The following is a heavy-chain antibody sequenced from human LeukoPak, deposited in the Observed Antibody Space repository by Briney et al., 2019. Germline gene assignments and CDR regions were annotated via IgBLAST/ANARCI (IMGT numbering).Heavy chain of an antibody. Sequence: PSETLSLTRAVYGGSFSGYYWSWIRQPPGKGLEWIGGINHSGSTNYNPSLKSRVTISVDTSKNQFSLKLSSVTAADTAVYYCARRSSWYTYYFDYWGQGTLVTVSS. CDR2: INHSGST. J-gene: IGHJ4*02. V-gene: IGHV4-34*01. D-gene: IGHD6-13*01. CDR1: GGSFSGYY. CDR3: ARRSSWYTYYFDY.